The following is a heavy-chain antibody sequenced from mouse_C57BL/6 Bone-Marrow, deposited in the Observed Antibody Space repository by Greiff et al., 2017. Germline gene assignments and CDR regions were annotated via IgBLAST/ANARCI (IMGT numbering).Heavy chain of an antibody. Sequence: QVQLKESGAELVKPGASVKMSCKASGYTFTSYWITWVKQRPGQGLEWIGDIYPGSGSTNYNEKFKSKATLTVDTSSSTAYMQRSSLASEDSAVYYCARPYYSNYWYVDVWGTGTTVTVTS. CDR2: IYPGSGST. CDR1: GYTFTSYW. V-gene: IGHV1-55*01. D-gene: IGHD2-5*01. CDR3: ARPYYSNYWYVDV. J-gene: IGHJ1*03.